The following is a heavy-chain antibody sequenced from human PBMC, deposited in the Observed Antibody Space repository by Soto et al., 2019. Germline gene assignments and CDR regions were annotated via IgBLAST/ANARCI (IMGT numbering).Heavy chain of an antibody. J-gene: IGHJ6*01. D-gene: IGHD3-3*01. CDR1: VFTFSIYA. Sequence: GSLILSCASSVFTFSIYAMDWVRQAPGKGLDLVAVISYDGSNKYYADSVKGRFTISRDNSKNTLYLQMNSLRAEDTAVYYCARANPIRFLEWLHYYYGMDVWGQGTTVTVSS. CDR2: ISYDGSNK. CDR3: ARANPIRFLEWLHYYYGMDV. V-gene: IGHV3-30-3*01.